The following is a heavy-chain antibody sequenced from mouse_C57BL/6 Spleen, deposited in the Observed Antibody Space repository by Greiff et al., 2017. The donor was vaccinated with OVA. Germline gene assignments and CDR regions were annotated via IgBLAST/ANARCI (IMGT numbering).Heavy chain of an antibody. V-gene: IGHV5-17*01. Sequence: VQLKESGGGLVKPGGSLKLSCAASGFTFSDYGMHWVRQAPEKGLEWVAYISSGSSTIYYADTVKGRFTISRDNAKNTLFLQMTSLRSEDTAMYYCARPTVVSYAMDYWGQGTSVTVSS. J-gene: IGHJ4*01. CDR2: ISSGSSTI. CDR3: ARPTVVSYAMDY. CDR1: GFTFSDYG. D-gene: IGHD1-1*01.